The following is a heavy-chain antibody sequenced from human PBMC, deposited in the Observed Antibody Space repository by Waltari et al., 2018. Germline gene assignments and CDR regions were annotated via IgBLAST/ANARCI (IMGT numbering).Heavy chain of an antibody. D-gene: IGHD5-18*01. Sequence: QVQLVQSGAEVKKPGSSVKVSCKASGGTFSSYAISWVRQAPGQGLEWMGGIIPIFGTANYAQKFQGRVTITTDESTSTAYMELSSLRSEDTAVYYCASGLVDTAMVPYYYYYMDVWGKGTTVTVSS. CDR2: IIPIFGTA. J-gene: IGHJ6*03. CDR3: ASGLVDTAMVPYYYYYMDV. CDR1: GGTFSSYA. V-gene: IGHV1-69*05.